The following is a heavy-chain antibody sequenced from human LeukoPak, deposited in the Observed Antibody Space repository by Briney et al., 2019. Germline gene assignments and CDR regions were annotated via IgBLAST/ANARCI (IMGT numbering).Heavy chain of an antibody. CDR1: GFTFSSYS. J-gene: IGHJ4*02. CDR2: ISSSSSTI. Sequence: GGSLRLSCAASGFTFSSYSMNWVRQAPGKGLEWVSYISSSSSTIYYADSVKGRFTISRDNAKNSLYMQMNSLRDEGTAVYYCARGRVYCSGTSCYEDYWGQGTLVTVSS. V-gene: IGHV3-48*02. CDR3: ARGRVYCSGTSCYEDY. D-gene: IGHD2-2*01.